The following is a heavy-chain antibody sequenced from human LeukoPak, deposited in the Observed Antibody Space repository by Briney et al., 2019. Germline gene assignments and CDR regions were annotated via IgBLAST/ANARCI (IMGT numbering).Heavy chain of an antibody. CDR2: IYYSGST. CDR1: GGSISSSSYY. J-gene: IGHJ6*03. D-gene: IGHD3-3*01. Sequence: SETLSLTCTVSGGSISSSSYYWGWIRQPPGKGLEWIGSIYYSGSTYYNPSLKSRVTISVDTSKNQFSLKLSSVTAADTAVYYCARIRFSNYYYYMDVWGKGTTVTVSS. CDR3: ARIRFSNYYYYMDV. V-gene: IGHV4-39*07.